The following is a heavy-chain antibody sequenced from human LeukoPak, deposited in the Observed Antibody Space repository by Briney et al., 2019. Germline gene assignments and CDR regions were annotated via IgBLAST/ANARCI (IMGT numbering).Heavy chain of an antibody. CDR3: ASVSYDTSGYYTGFDY. Sequence: PSETLSLTCAVYGGSFSGYYWSWIRQPPGKGLEWIEEINHSGSTNYNPSLKSRVTISVDTSKNQFSLKLSSVTAADTAVYYCASVSYDTSGYYTGFDYWSQGTLVTVSS. CDR1: GGSFSGYY. J-gene: IGHJ4*02. D-gene: IGHD3-22*01. V-gene: IGHV4-34*01. CDR2: INHSGST.